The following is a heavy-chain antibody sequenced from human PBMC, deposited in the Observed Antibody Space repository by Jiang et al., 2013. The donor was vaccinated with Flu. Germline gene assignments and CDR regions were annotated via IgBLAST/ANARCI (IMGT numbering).Heavy chain of an antibody. D-gene: IGHD6-19*01. V-gene: IGHV4-4*02. Sequence: TLSLTCAVSGGSISSSNWWSWVRQPPGKGLEWIGEIYHSGSTNYNPSLKSRVTISVDKSKNQFSLKLSSVTAADTAVYYCARGSSGLPHFFDYWGQGTLVTVSS. J-gene: IGHJ4*02. CDR1: GGSISSSNW. CDR2: IYHSGST. CDR3: ARGSSGLPHFFDY.